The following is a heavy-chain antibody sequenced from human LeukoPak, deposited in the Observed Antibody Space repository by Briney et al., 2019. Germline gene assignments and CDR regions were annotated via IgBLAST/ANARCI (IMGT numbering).Heavy chain of an antibody. J-gene: IGHJ4*02. CDR3: ARGSPPRRNYDRSGYYSYYFDY. CDR1: GYTFTSYA. Sequence: ASVKVSCKASGYTFTSYAISWGRQAPGQGLEWMGWISAYNGHTKYAQKFKGRVTMTTDTSATTAYMELRSLRSDDTAVYFCARGSPPRRNYDRSGYYSYYFDYWGQGTLVTVSS. CDR2: ISAYNGHT. V-gene: IGHV1-18*01. D-gene: IGHD3-22*01.